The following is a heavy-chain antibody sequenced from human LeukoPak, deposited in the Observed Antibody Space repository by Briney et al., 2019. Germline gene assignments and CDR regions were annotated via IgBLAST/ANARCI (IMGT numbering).Heavy chain of an antibody. Sequence: GRSLRLSCAASGFTFSSYAMHWVRQAPGKGLEWVAVISYDGSNKYYADSVKGRFTISRDNSKNTLYLQMNSLRAEDTAVYYRARDGAAAGSFDYWGQGTLVTVSS. CDR2: ISYDGSNK. CDR1: GFTFSSYA. D-gene: IGHD6-13*01. CDR3: ARDGAAAGSFDY. V-gene: IGHV3-30-3*01. J-gene: IGHJ4*02.